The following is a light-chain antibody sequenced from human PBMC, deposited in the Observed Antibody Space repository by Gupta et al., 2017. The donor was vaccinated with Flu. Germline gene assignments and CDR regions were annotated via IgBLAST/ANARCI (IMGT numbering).Light chain of an antibody. J-gene: IGKJ1*01. Sequence: DIQMTHSPSSLSASVGDRVTITCLASQSISSYLNWYQQKPGKAPKLLIYAASRVQSGVPSRFSGSGSGTDFTLTISRLQPEDFATYYCQQSYSTPWTFGQGTKVEIK. CDR2: AAS. V-gene: IGKV1-39*01. CDR1: QSISSY. CDR3: QQSYSTPWT.